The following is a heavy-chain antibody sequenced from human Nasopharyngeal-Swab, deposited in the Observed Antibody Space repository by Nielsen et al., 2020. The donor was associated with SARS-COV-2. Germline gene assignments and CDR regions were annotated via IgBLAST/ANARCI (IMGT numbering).Heavy chain of an antibody. J-gene: IGHJ4*01. CDR2: ISYDGSNK. D-gene: IGHD6-13*01. Sequence: GESLKISRAASGFTFSSYGMHWVRQAPGKGLEWVAVISYDGSNKYYADSVKGRFTISRDNSKNTLYLQMNSLRAEDTAVYYCAKDPAAGNLDYWGQGTLVTVSS. CDR3: AKDPAAGNLDY. V-gene: IGHV3-30*18. CDR1: GFTFSSYG.